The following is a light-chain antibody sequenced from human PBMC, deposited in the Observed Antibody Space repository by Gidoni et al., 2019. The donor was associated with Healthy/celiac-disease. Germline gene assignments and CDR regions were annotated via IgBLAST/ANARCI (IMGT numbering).Light chain of an antibody. CDR3: QQSYSTPPET. J-gene: IGKJ1*01. CDR1: QSISSY. V-gene: IGKV1-39*01. Sequence: DIQMNPSPSSLSASVGDRVTITCRASQSISSYLNWYQQKPGKAPKLLIYAASSLQSGVPSRFSGSGSGTDFTLTISSLQPEDFATYYCQQSYSTPPETFGQGTKVEIK. CDR2: AAS.